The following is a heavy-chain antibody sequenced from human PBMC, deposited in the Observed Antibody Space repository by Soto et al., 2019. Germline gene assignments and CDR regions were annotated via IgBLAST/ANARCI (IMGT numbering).Heavy chain of an antibody. J-gene: IGHJ1*01. Sequence: GGSLSLSCLASGFPFSSSAIHWVRQAPGKGLEYVSAISSDGGSKYYADSVRGRFTISRDNSKNTLYLQMSSLRPEDTAVYYCVKEGYNTGYYYFQHWGQGTLVTVSS. CDR3: VKEGYNTGYYYFQH. D-gene: IGHD3-22*01. CDR1: GFPFSSSA. V-gene: IGHV3-64D*08. CDR2: ISSDGGSK.